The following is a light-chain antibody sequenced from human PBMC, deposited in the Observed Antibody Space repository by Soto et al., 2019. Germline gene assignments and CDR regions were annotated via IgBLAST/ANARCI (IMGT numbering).Light chain of an antibody. V-gene: IGKV3-11*01. CDR1: PSVTNY. CDR3: QQRSNWPT. CDR2: GAF. Sequence: EIVLTQSPGTLSLSPGEGATLSCRASPSVTNYLAWYQQKPGQAPRLVIYGAFNRATGIPARFSGSGSGTDFTLTISSLEPEDFAVYYCQQRSNWPTFGRGTKVDIK. J-gene: IGKJ4*01.